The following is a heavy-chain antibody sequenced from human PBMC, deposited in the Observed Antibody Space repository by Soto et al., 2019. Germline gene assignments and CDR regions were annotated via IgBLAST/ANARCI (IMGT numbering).Heavy chain of an antibody. CDR3: ARLQYNFDY. CDR2: IYYSAST. J-gene: IGHJ4*02. Sequence: SETLSLTCTVSGGSISSYYWSWIRQPPGKGLEWIGYIYYSASTNYNPSLKSRVTISVDTSKNQFSLKLSSVTAADTAVYYCARLQYNFDYWGQGTLVTVSS. CDR1: GGSISSYY. V-gene: IGHV4-59*08. D-gene: IGHD1-1*01.